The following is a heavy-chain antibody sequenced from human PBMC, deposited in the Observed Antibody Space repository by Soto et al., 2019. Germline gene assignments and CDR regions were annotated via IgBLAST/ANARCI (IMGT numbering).Heavy chain of an antibody. Sequence: ASVKVSCKASGYTFTSYYMHWVRQAPGQGLEWMGIIDPSGGGTSYAQKFQGRLTMTRDTSTSTVYMELSSLRSEDTAVYYCARDRVDCRGGNCGGWVGDPGGEGTLVTVSS. CDR2: IDPSGGGT. CDR3: ARDRVDCRGGNCGGWVGDP. CDR1: GYTFTSYY. D-gene: IGHD2-15*01. V-gene: IGHV1-46*01. J-gene: IGHJ5*02.